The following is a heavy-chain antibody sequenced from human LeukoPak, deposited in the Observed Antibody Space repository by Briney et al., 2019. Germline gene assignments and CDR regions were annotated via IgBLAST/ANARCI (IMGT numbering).Heavy chain of an antibody. D-gene: IGHD6-19*01. CDR2: INPDGSDK. J-gene: IGHJ4*02. CDR1: GFTFSTHW. V-gene: IGHV3-7*01. CDR3: VSGSGWISDY. Sequence: GGSLRLPCATSGFTFSTHWMIWVRQAPGKGLEWVANINPDGSDKQYLDSVKGRFTISRDSARNSLYLQMNSLRAEDTAVYYCVSGSGWISDYWGQGTLVTVSS.